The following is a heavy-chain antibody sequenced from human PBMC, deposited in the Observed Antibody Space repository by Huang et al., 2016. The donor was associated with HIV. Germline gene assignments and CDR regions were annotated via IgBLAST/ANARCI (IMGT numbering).Heavy chain of an antibody. CDR2: VSFDGSNK. Sequence: QVQLVESGGGVVQPGRSLRLSCAASGFYFRNFGMHWVRQAPGKGVEWVAVVSFDGSNKYYADSVKGRFTISRDNFENTLYLYMNSLRAEDTAVYYCAKGYSAVHYYMDVWGKGTTVTVSS. V-gene: IGHV3-30*18. CDR3: AKGYSAVHYYMDV. J-gene: IGHJ6*03. CDR1: GFYFRNFG. D-gene: IGHD1-1*01.